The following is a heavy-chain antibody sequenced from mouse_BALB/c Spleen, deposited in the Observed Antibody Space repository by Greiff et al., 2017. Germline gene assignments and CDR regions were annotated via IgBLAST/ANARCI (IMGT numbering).Heavy chain of an antibody. V-gene: IGHV5-6-3*01. CDR2: INSNGGST. CDR1: GFTFSSYG. CDR3: ARRIYYGYGYAMDY. Sequence: EVQGVESGGGLVQPGGSLKLSCAASGFTFSSYGMSWVRQTPDKRLELVATINSNGGSTYYPDSVKGRFTISRDNAKNTLYLQMSSLKSEDTAMYYCARRIYYGYGYAMDYWGQGTSVTVSS. D-gene: IGHD2-2*01. J-gene: IGHJ4*01.